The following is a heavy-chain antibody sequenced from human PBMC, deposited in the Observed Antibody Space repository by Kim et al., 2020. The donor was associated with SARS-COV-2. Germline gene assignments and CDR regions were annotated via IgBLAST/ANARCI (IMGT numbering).Heavy chain of an antibody. CDR2: INYGGSA. V-gene: IGHV4-39*01. Sequence: SETLSLTCTVSGDSISSSSFYWGWIRQSPGKGLEWIGSINYGGSASYSPSLKSRVAISVDTSTNQFSLKMSSVTAADTAVYYCARPHSPGCYYYWGQGT. J-gene: IGHJ4*02. CDR1: GDSISSSSFY. CDR3: ARPHSPGCYYY. D-gene: IGHD3-10*01.